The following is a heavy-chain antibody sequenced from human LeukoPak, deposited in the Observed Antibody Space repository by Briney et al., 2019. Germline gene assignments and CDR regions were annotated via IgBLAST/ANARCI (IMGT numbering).Heavy chain of an antibody. Sequence: PGGSLRLSCAASGFTFSSYGMSWGRQAPGKGLEWVSGISAGGSNTYYADSVMGRFTISRDNSKNTLYLQMNSLRAEDTAVYYCARLWGFRPDGFDIWGQGTMVTVSS. CDR2: ISAGGSNT. J-gene: IGHJ3*02. CDR1: GFTFSSYG. V-gene: IGHV3-23*01. CDR3: ARLWGFRPDGFDI. D-gene: IGHD2-21*01.